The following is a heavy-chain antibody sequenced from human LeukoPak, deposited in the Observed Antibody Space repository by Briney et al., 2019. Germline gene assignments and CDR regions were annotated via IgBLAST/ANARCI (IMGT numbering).Heavy chain of an antibody. D-gene: IGHD4-23*01. CDR1: GYSISSGYY. CDR3: ARLHYGGNYGYYYYYMDV. J-gene: IGHJ6*03. Sequence: SETLSLTCTVSGYSISSGYYWGWIRQSPGKGLEWIGSIYHGGSTYYNPSLKSRVTISVDTSKNQFSLKLSSVTAADTAVYYCARLHYGGNYGYYYYYMDVWGKGTTVTISS. V-gene: IGHV4-38-2*02. CDR2: IYHGGST.